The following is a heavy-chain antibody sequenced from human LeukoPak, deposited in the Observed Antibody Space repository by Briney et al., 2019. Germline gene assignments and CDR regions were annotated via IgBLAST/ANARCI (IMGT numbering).Heavy chain of an antibody. CDR3: ARGRPARITMVRGAKNFDY. V-gene: IGHV4-34*01. CDR1: GGSFSGYY. CDR2: INHSGST. D-gene: IGHD3-10*01. J-gene: IGHJ4*02. Sequence: SSETLSLTCAVYGGSFSGYYWSWIRQPPGKGLEWIGEINHSGSTNYNPSLKSRVTISVDTSKNQFSLKLSSVTAADTAVYYCARGRPARITMVRGAKNFDYWGQGTLVTVSS.